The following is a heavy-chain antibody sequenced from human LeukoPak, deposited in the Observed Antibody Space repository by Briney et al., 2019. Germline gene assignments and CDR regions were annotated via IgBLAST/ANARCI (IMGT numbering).Heavy chain of an antibody. Sequence: PGGSLRLSCAASAFTFSSYGMHLVRQAPGKGLEWVAVIWYDGSNKYYADSVKGRFTISRDNSKNTLYLQMNSLRAEDTAVYYCARDFRYCTNGVCFYGMDVWGQGTTVTVSS. CDR3: ARDFRYCTNGVCFYGMDV. CDR2: IWYDGSNK. V-gene: IGHV3-33*01. CDR1: AFTFSSYG. J-gene: IGHJ6*02. D-gene: IGHD2-8*01.